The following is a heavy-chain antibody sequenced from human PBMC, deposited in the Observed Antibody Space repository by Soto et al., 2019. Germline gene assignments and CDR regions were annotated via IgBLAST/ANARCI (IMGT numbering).Heavy chain of an antibody. J-gene: IGHJ4*02. CDR3: ARASRGYSYEAAFDD. CDR1: GYTFTNSG. V-gene: IGHV1-18*01. CDR2: ISAYNGNT. Sequence: ASVKVSSKASGYTFTNSGISWVRQAPGQGLEWMGWISAYNGNTNYAQKLQGRVTMTTDTSTSTAYMELRRLRSDDTAVYYCARASRGYSYEAAFDDWGQGTLVTVSS. D-gene: IGHD5-18*01.